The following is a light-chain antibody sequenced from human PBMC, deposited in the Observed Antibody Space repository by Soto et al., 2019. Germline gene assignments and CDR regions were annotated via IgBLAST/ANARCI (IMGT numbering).Light chain of an antibody. J-gene: IGKJ1*01. Sequence: EIVLTQSPGTLSLSPGERAALSCRASQSVRSTYLAWYQQKAGQAPRLLIYGASSRATGIPDRFSGSGSGTDFSLTISRVEPEDFAVYYCQQYGSSPLPFGQGTKVEIK. CDR1: QSVRSTY. V-gene: IGKV3-20*01. CDR3: QQYGSSPLP. CDR2: GAS.